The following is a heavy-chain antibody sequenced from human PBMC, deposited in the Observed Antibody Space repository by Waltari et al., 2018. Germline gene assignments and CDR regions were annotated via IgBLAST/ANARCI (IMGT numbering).Heavy chain of an antibody. Sequence: QVQLQQWGAGLLKPSETLSLTCAVYGGSFSGYYWSWIRQPPGKGLEWIGEINHSRSTNYSPPLKSRFTISIDTSKNQFSLKLTSVTAADTAVYYCARREDYYDSGVFLPLWGQGTLVTVSS. D-gene: IGHD3-22*01. CDR1: GGSFSGYY. J-gene: IGHJ4*02. CDR2: INHSRST. V-gene: IGHV4-34*01. CDR3: ARREDYYDSGVFLPL.